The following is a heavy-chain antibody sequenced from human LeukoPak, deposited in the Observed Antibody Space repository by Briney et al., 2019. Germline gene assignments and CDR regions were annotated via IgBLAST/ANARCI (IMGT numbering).Heavy chain of an antibody. V-gene: IGHV3-23*01. CDR1: GFTFSSYA. J-gene: IGHJ4*02. CDR2: ISGSGGST. Sequence: GGSLRLSCAASGFTFSSYAMSWVRQAPGKGLEWVSAISGSGGSTYYADSVKGRFTVSRDNSKNTLYLQMSSLTPDDTAVYYCARGVTEDRGVAQFDSWGQGAPVTVSS. D-gene: IGHD3-3*01. CDR3: ARGVTEDRGVAQFDS.